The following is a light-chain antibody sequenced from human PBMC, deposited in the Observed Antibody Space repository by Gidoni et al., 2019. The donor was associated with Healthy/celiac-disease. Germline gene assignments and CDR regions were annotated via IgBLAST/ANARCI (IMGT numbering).Light chain of an antibody. J-gene: IGKJ2*01. CDR1: QSVLYSSNNKNY. CDR2: WAS. CDR3: QQYYSTPYT. Sequence: DIVMTQSPDSLAVSLGERATINCKSSQSVLYSSNNKNYVAWYQQKPGQPPKLLIYWASTRESGVPDRFSGSGSGTDFTLTIISLQAEDVAVYYCQQYYSTPYTFGQGTKLEIK. V-gene: IGKV4-1*01.